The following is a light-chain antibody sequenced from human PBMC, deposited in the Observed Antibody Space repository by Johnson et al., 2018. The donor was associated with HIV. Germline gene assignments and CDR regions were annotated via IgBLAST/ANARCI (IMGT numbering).Light chain of an antibody. CDR1: SSNIGINY. J-gene: IGLJ1*01. V-gene: IGLV1-51*01. Sequence: SVLTQPPSVSAAPGQKVTISCSGSSSNIGINYVSWFQQLPGTAPKLLIYDNDKRPSGIPDRFSGSKSGTSATLGITGLQTGDEADYYCGTWDSSLSALYVFGTGTKVTVL. CDR3: GTWDSSLSALYV. CDR2: DND.